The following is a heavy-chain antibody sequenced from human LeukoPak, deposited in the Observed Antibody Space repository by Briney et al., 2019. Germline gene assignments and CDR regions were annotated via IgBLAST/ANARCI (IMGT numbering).Heavy chain of an antibody. J-gene: IGHJ4*02. Sequence: GGSLRLSCAASGFTFSSYSMNWVRKAPGKGLEWVSSISSGSSYIYYADSLRGRFTISRDNAKNSLYLQMNSLRAEDTAVYYCARHKDTAMASNFDYWGQGTLVTVSS. CDR1: GFTFSSYS. CDR2: ISSGSSYI. D-gene: IGHD5-18*01. CDR3: ARHKDTAMASNFDY. V-gene: IGHV3-21*01.